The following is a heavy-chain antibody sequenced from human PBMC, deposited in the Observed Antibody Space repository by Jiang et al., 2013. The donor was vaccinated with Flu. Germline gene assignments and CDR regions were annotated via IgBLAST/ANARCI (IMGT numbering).Heavy chain of an antibody. CDR2: IKQDGSEK. Sequence: GGSLRLSCAASGFTFSSYWMSWVRQAPGKGLEWVANIKQDGSEKYYVDSVKGRFTISRDNAKNSLYLQMNSLRAEDTAVYYCARLDLLRRDGYGMDVWGKGTTVTVSS. CDR3: ARLDLLRRDGYGMDV. D-gene: IGHD2-21*02. J-gene: IGHJ6*04. V-gene: IGHV3-7*03. CDR1: GFTFSSYW.